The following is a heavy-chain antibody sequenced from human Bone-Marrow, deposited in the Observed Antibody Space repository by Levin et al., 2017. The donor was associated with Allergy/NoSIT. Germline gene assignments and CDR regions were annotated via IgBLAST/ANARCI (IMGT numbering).Heavy chain of an antibody. Sequence: GGSLRLSCAASGFTFSSYEMNWVRQAPGKGLEWVSYISSSGSTIYYADSVKGRFTISRDNAKNSLYLQMNSLRAEDTAVYYCARIFYDFWSGYQNIDYWGQGTLVTVSS. CDR2: ISSSGSTI. CDR1: GFTFSSYE. V-gene: IGHV3-48*03. J-gene: IGHJ4*02. CDR3: ARIFYDFWSGYQNIDY. D-gene: IGHD3-3*01.